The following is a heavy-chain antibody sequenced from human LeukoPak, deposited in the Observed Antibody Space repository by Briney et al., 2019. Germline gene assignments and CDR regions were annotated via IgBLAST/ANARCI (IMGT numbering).Heavy chain of an antibody. D-gene: IGHD1-26*01. Sequence: SETLSLTCTVSGDSIISYYWSWIRQPAGKGLEWIGRIYTSGSANYNPSLKSRVTMSLDMSKNQFSLKLTSVTAAGTAVYYCARREVRGSYYTFNYWGQGTLVTVSS. CDR3: ARREVRGSYYTFNY. V-gene: IGHV4-4*07. CDR2: IYTSGSA. CDR1: GDSIISYY. J-gene: IGHJ4*02.